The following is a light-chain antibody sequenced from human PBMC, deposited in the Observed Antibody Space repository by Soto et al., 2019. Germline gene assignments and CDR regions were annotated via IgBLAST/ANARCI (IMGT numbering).Light chain of an antibody. CDR2: DAS. Sequence: EIVLTQSPATLSVSLGDTATLSCRASQSIRNSLAWFQQKPGQAPRLLIYDASIRASGTPARISGSGSGTEFSLTISSLLSDDFAVYYCHQYNNWPPWTFGQGTKVEIK. V-gene: IGKV3-15*01. CDR3: HQYNNWPPWT. CDR1: QSIRNS. J-gene: IGKJ1*01.